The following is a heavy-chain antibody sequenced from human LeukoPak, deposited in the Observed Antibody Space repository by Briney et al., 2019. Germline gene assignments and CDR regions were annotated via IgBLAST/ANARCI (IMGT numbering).Heavy chain of an antibody. CDR2: ISAYNGNT. Sequence: WASVTVSCKASGYTFTSYGISWVRQAPGQGLEWMGWISAYNGNTNYAQKLQGRVTMTTATSTSTAYMELRSLRSDDTAVYYCARDRGGSYSELPDAFDIWGQGTMVTVSS. CDR1: GYTFTSYG. CDR3: ARDRGGSYSELPDAFDI. V-gene: IGHV1-18*01. J-gene: IGHJ3*02. D-gene: IGHD1-26*01.